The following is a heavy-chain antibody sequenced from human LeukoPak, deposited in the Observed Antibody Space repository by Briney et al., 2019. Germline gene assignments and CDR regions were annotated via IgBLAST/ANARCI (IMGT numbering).Heavy chain of an antibody. D-gene: IGHD3-22*01. V-gene: IGHV1-69*13. J-gene: IGHJ4*02. CDR3: ARASPNYYDSSGYSPFDY. CDR2: IIPIFGTA. CDR1: GGTFISYA. Sequence: ASVKVSCKASGGTFISYAISWVRQAPGQGLEWMGGIIPIFGTANYAQKFQDRVTITADESTSTAYMELSSLRSEDTAVYYCARASPNYYDSSGYSPFDYWGQGTLVTVSS.